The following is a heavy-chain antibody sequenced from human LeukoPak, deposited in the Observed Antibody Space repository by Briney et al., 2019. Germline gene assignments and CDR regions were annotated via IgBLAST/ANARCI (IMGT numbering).Heavy chain of an antibody. J-gene: IGHJ4*02. V-gene: IGHV3-7*04. CDR2: INQDGSAK. CDR1: GFTFSSYW. CDR3: ARELGTSY. Sequence: GGSLRLSCAASGFTFSSYWMSWVRQAPGKGLEWVANINQDGSAKHYMDSVKGRFTISRDNAKNSLYLQMNSLRVEDTAVYYCARELGTSYWGQGTLVTVSS.